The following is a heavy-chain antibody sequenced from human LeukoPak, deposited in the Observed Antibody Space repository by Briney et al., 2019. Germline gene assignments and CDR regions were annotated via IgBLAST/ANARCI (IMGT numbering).Heavy chain of an antibody. V-gene: IGHV3-21*01. D-gene: IGHD6-19*01. Sequence: TGGSLRLSCAASGFTFSSYSMNWVRQAPGKGLEWVSSISSSSSYIYYADSVKGRFTISRDNAKNSLYLQMNSLRAEDTAVYYCARSRPHSGWCFDYWGQGTLVTVSS. CDR1: GFTFSSYS. CDR2: ISSSSSYI. J-gene: IGHJ4*02. CDR3: ARSRPHSGWCFDY.